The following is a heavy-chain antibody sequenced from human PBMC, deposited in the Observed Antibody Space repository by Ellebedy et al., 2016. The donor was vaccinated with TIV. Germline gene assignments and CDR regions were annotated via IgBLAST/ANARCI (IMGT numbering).Heavy chain of an antibody. J-gene: IGHJ5*02. CDR1: SGSISGYY. CDR3: ARSKKGDSSGWYFWFDP. V-gene: IGHV4-59*01. Sequence: SETLSLXXTVSSGSISGYYWNWIRQLPGKGLEWIGYMYGSEHTDYNPSLRSRVTLSIDTSKNQFSLKLSSVSAADTAVYYCARSKKGDSSGWYFWFDPWGQGTLVTVSS. D-gene: IGHD6-19*01. CDR2: MYGSEHT.